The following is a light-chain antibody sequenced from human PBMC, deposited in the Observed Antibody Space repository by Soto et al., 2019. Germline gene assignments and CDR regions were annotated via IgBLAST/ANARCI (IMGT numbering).Light chain of an antibody. CDR3: QQRSSWPLT. J-gene: IGKJ4*02. Sequence: EIVMTQSPATLSVSPGERATLSCRASQSVSNNLAWYQQKPGQAPRLLINGASTRATGIPARFSGSGSGTDFTLTISSLEPEDFAVYFCQQRSSWPLTFGGGTKVDIK. V-gene: IGKV3-15*01. CDR1: QSVSNN. CDR2: GAS.